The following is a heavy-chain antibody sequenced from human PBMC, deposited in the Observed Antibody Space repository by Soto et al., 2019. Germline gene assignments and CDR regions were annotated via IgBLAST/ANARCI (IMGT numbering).Heavy chain of an antibody. CDR1: GASITYGAYS. CDR2: INHLETT. V-gene: IGHV4-30-2*01. Sequence: QLQLHMSGSGLVKPSQTLSLTCTVSGASITYGAYSWSWIRQTPGKGLEWIGYINHLETTFYNPSFESRLTLSIDRTKNQFSLPLKSMSAADRAVYFCARGGGFDSFDYWGQGILVTVSS. D-gene: IGHD3-10*01. J-gene: IGHJ4*02. CDR3: ARGGGFDSFDY.